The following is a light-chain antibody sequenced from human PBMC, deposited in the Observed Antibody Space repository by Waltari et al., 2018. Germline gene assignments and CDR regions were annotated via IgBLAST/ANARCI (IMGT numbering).Light chain of an antibody. CDR1: SSTIGSNP. V-gene: IGLV1-44*01. CDR2: YND. J-gene: IGLJ3*02. CDR3: AAFDDSLNGWV. Sequence: QSVLTQPPSASGTPGQRVTISCSGSSSTIGSNPVNRYQQFPTTAPKLLMYYNDRRPSGVPDRFSGSKSGTSASLAISGLQSGDEADYYCAAFDDSLNGWVFGGGTKLTVL.